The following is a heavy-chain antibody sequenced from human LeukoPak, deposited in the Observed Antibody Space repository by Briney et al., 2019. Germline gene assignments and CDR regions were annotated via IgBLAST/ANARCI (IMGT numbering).Heavy chain of an antibody. CDR2: VTGSGSAT. V-gene: IGHV3-23*01. D-gene: IGHD4-17*01. Sequence: GGSLRLSCAASGFTFNSYAMSWVRQASGKGMEWVSTVTGSGSATYYADSVKGRFIISRDNSKNTLYLQMNSLRADDTALYYCAKAMSTVMGGTDYWGQGTLVTVSS. CDR1: GFTFNSYA. J-gene: IGHJ4*02. CDR3: AKAMSTVMGGTDY.